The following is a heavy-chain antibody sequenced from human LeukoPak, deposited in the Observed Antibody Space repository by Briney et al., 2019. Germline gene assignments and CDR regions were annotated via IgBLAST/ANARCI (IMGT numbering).Heavy chain of an antibody. CDR1: GFTFSSYS. D-gene: IGHD3-22*01. CDR2: ISSSSSTI. V-gene: IGHV3-48*01. Sequence: GGSLRLSCAASGFTFSSYSMNWVRQAPGKGLEWVSYISSSSSTIHYADSVKGRFTISRDNSKNTLYLQIHSLRPEDTAVYYCARDPRGPTGFDSSARDTFDYWGQGTLVTVSS. J-gene: IGHJ4*02. CDR3: ARDPRGPTGFDSSARDTFDY.